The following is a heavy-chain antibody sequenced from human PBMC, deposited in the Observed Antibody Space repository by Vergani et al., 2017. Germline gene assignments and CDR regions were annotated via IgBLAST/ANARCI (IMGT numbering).Heavy chain of an antibody. D-gene: IGHD1-7*01. CDR3: FYRKTGCGTTGCFYPFYYYYYMDV. J-gene: IGHJ6*03. CDR1: GFSLNTRGVS. Sequence: QITLKESGPTLVKPTQTLTLTCTFSGFSLNTRGVSVAWIRQPPGKALDWLALIYWNDDQHYSPSLNNSVTITKDTYKNQVVLTMTNMDYVDTGTYYCFYRKTGCGTTGCFYPFYYYYYMDVWGKRTTVTVSS. CDR2: IYWNDDQ. V-gene: IGHV2-5*04.